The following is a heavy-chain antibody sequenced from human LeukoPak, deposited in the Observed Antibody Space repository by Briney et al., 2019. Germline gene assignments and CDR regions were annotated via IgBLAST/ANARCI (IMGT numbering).Heavy chain of an antibody. V-gene: IGHV3-7*01. CDR1: GLSFSTHW. D-gene: IGHD3-16*01. CDR2: IKQDGSEK. Sequence: PGGSLRLSCETSGLSFSTHWMSWVRQPPGKGLEWVANIKQDGSEKDYVDSVKGRFTISRDNAKNSLYLQMNSLRAEDTAVYYCARDSDVPFDYWGQGTLVTVSS. CDR3: ARDSDVPFDY. J-gene: IGHJ4*02.